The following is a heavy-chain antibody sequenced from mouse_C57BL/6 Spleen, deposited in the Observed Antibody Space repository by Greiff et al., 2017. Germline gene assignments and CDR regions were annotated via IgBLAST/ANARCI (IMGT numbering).Heavy chain of an antibody. CDR3: ARSPYSSDYAMDY. J-gene: IGHJ4*01. CDR2: SNPSTGGT. V-gene: IGHV1-42*01. Sequence: EVQLQQSGPELVKPGASVKISCKASGYSFTGYYMNWVKQSPEKSLEWIGESNPSTGGTTYNQKFKAKATLTVDKSSSTAYMQLKSLTSEDSAVYYCARSPYSSDYAMDYWGQGTSVTVSS. D-gene: IGHD3-2*02. CDR1: GYSFTGYY.